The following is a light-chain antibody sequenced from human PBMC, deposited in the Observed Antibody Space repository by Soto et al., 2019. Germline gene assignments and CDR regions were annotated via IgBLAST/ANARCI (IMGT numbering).Light chain of an antibody. V-gene: IGKV1-5*03. CDR2: KAS. CDR3: QQYKTYSRT. Sequence: DIQMTQSPSTLSASVGDRVSITCRASQSISIWLAWYQKKPGKAPKVLIYKASILESGVPSRFSGSGSETEFTLTISSLQPDDFATYYCQQYKTYSRTFGQGTKVEIK. J-gene: IGKJ1*01. CDR1: QSISIW.